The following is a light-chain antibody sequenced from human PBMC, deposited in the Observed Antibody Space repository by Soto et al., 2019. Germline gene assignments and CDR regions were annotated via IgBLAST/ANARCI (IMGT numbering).Light chain of an antibody. Sequence: DIQMTHSPSTLSGSVGDRVTITFRSSQTISSWLAWYQQKPGKAPKLLIYKASTLKSGVPSRFSGSGSGTEFTLTISSLQPGDFATYYCQHYNSYSGWTFGQGTKVDIK. J-gene: IGKJ1*01. CDR3: QHYNSYSGWT. V-gene: IGKV1-5*03. CDR2: KAS. CDR1: QTISSW.